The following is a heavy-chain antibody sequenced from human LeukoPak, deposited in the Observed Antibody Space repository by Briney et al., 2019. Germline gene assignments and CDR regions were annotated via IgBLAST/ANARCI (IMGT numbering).Heavy chain of an antibody. Sequence: ASVKVSCKASGYTFTVYFIHWVRQAPGQRLEWMGWINAGNGNTKYSQKFQGRVTITRDTSASTAYMELSSLRSEDTAVYYCARGPGHLRYYYYGMDVWGQGTTVTVSS. CDR1: GYTFTVYF. CDR2: INAGNGNT. J-gene: IGHJ6*02. CDR3: ARGPGHLRYYYYGMDV. V-gene: IGHV1/OR15-3*02.